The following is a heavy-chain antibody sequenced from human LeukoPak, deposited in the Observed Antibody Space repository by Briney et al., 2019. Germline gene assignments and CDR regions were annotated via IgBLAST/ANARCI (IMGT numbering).Heavy chain of an antibody. D-gene: IGHD6-19*01. J-gene: IGHJ4*02. Sequence: GASVKVSCKASGYTFTSYGTSWVRQAPGQGLEWMGWISGYNGNTNYAQNLQGRVTMTTDTSTDTAYMELRSLRSEDTAVYYCATADVAVAGTPDYWGQGTLVTVSS. CDR3: ATADVAVAGTPDY. V-gene: IGHV1-18*01. CDR2: ISGYNGNT. CDR1: GYTFTSYG.